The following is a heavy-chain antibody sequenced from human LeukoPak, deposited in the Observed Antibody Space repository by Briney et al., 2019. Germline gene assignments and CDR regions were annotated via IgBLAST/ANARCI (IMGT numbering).Heavy chain of an antibody. V-gene: IGHV4-34*01. J-gene: IGHJ1*01. CDR2: INHSGST. CDR1: GGSFSGYY. Sequence: SSETLSLTCDVYGGSFSGYYWSWIRQPPGKGQEWIGEINHSGSTNYNPSLKSRVTISVDTSKNQFSLKLSSVTAADTAVYYCARGRSYYYDSSGNEYFQHWGQGTLVTVSS. CDR3: ARGRSYYYDSSGNEYFQH. D-gene: IGHD3-22*01.